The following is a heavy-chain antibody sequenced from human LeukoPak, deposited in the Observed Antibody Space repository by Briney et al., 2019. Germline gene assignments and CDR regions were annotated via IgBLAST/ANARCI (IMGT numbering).Heavy chain of an antibody. CDR2: IKQTGSEK. CDR3: TRSRSGAY. CDR1: GVTFSSYW. V-gene: IGHV3-7*01. Sequence: GGALRLSCVASGVTFSSYWMSWVRQAPGKGVEWVANIKQTGSEKYYVASVKGRCTISRDNAKNSLYLQMNSLRVEDTAVYYCTRSRSGAYWGQGTLVTVSS. J-gene: IGHJ4*02. D-gene: IGHD3-3*01.